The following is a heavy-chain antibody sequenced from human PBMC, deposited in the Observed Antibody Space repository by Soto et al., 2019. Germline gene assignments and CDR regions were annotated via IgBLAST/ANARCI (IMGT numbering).Heavy chain of an antibody. CDR2: IYYSGST. CDR1: GGSISSGGYY. Sequence: TSETLSLTCTVSGGSISSGGYYWSWIRQHPGKGLEWIGYIYYSGSTYYNPSLKSRVTISVDTSKNQFSLKLSSVTAADTAVYYRERDLSKKETEDHWFDPCRQRSLVPVPS. CDR3: ERDLSKKETEDHWFDP. J-gene: IGHJ5*02. V-gene: IGHV4-31*03. D-gene: IGHD2-15*01.